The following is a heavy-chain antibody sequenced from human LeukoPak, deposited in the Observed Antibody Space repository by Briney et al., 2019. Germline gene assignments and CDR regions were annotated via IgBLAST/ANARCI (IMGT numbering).Heavy chain of an antibody. V-gene: IGHV4-34*01. J-gene: IGHJ5*02. CDR1: GGYFSGYY. CDR2: INHSGST. CDR3: ARTARDYYDSSGQNWFDP. D-gene: IGHD3-22*01. Sequence: SETLSLTCAGYGGYFSGYYWSWIRQPPGKGLEWIGEINHSGSTNYNPSLKSRVTISVDTSKNQFSLKLSSVTAADTAVYYCARTARDYYDSSGQNWFDPWGQGTLVTVSS.